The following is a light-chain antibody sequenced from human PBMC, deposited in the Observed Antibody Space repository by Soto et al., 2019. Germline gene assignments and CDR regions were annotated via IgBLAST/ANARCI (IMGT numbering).Light chain of an antibody. CDR3: QPYGSSYT. J-gene: IGKJ2*01. CDR2: GAS. Sequence: EIVLTQSPGTLSLSPGERATLSSSASQSVSSSYLAWYQQKPGQAPRLLIYGASSRATGIPDRFSGSGSVTDFTLTISRLEPEDFAVYYCQPYGSSYTFGQGTKLEIK. V-gene: IGKV3-20*01. CDR1: QSVSSSY.